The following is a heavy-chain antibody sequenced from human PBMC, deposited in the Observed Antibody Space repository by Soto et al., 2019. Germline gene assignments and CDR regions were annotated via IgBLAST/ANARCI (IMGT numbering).Heavy chain of an antibody. CDR3: AKEGKLSLGRYFDY. CDR2: FSRNGYST. CDR1: GFTFRSYA. Sequence: GGSLRLSCAASGFTFRSYAMSWVRQAPGKGLQWVSTFSRNGYSTDYADSVKGRFTISKDNSKDTLYLQMSSLRAEDTAVYYCAKEGKLSLGRYFDYWGQGTLVNVSS. D-gene: IGHD3-10*01. V-gene: IGHV3-23*01. J-gene: IGHJ4*02.